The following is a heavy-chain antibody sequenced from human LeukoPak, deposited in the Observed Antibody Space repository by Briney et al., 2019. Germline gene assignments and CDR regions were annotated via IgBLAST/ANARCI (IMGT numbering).Heavy chain of an antibody. V-gene: IGHV3-11*01. CDR3: ARDVSEDSVGCWFDP. J-gene: IGHJ5*02. Sequence: GGSLRLSCAASGFTFSDYYMSWIRQAPGKGLEWVSYISSSGSTIYYADSVKGRFTISRDNAKNSLYLQMNSLRAEDTAVYYCARDVSEDSVGCWFDPWGQGTLVTVSS. CDR1: GFTFSDYY. D-gene: IGHD2-15*01. CDR2: ISSSGSTI.